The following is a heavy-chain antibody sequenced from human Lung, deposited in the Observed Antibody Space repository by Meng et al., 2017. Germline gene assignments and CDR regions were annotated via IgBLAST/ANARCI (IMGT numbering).Heavy chain of an antibody. J-gene: IGHJ4*02. CDR1: GGSFSDYY. CDR3: ARGPTTMAHDFDY. CDR2: INHSGST. Sequence: QVQGQHWGGGLLKPSETLSLTGVVSGGSFSDYYWSWIRQPPGKGLEWIGEINHSGSTNYNPSLESRATISVDTSQNNLSLKLSSVTAADSAVYYCARGPTTMAHDFDYWGQGTLVTVSS. D-gene: IGHD4-11*01. V-gene: IGHV4-34*01.